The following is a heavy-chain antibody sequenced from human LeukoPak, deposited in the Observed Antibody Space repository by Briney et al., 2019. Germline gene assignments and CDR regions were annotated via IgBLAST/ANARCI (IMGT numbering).Heavy chain of an antibody. D-gene: IGHD2-2*01. CDR2: VFRTGRT. CDR1: GGSTNTGGYF. CDR3: ATEGQCGFTTCPGLQF. V-gene: IGHV4-30-2*01. J-gene: IGHJ4*02. Sequence: PSQTLSLTCTVSGGSTNTGGYFWSWIRQPPGKGLEWIGYVFRTGRTSYNPSLDSRVTISLDRSRNQFSLRLTSVTAADLAMYYCATEGQCGFTTCPGLQFWGQGILVSVSS.